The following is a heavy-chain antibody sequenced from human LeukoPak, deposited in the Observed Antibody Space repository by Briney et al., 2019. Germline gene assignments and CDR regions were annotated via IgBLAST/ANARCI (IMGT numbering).Heavy chain of an antibody. CDR2: ISGSGGST. CDR1: GFTFSSYA. J-gene: IGHJ3*02. V-gene: IGHV3-23*01. CDR3: AKTLGQQLSGVWDAFDI. D-gene: IGHD6-13*01. Sequence: GGSLRLSCAASGFTFSSYAMSWVRQAPGKGLEWVSAISGSGGSTYYADSVKGRFTISRDNSKNTLYLQMNSLRAEDTAVYYCAKTLGQQLSGVWDAFDIWGQGTMVTVSS.